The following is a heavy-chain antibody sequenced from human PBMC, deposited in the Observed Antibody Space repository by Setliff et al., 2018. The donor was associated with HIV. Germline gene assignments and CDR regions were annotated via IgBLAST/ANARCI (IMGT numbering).Heavy chain of an antibody. J-gene: IGHJ4*02. CDR2: IWYDGSNK. D-gene: IGHD5-12*01. Sequence: GGSLRLSCAASGFTFSSYGMHWVRQAPGKGLEWVAVIWYDGSNKYYADSVKGRFTISRDNSKNTLYLPMNSLRAEDTAVYYCASSYSGYDWEIDYWGQGTLVTVSS. CDR1: GFTFSSYG. V-gene: IGHV3-33*08. CDR3: ASSYSGYDWEIDY.